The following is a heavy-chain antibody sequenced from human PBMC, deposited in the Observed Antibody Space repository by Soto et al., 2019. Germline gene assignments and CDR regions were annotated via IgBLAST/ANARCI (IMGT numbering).Heavy chain of an antibody. D-gene: IGHD3-16*01. Sequence: GGSVRLSCAASGVSFSNYAMSWVRQAPGKGLEWVSLVSATAGTTYYTDSVKGRFTISRDNSRNTVYLQMNSLRADDTAVYYCAKDRLAGGFDYWGQGTLVTVSS. V-gene: IGHV3-23*01. CDR1: GVSFSNYA. CDR2: VSATAGTT. CDR3: AKDRLAGGFDY. J-gene: IGHJ4*02.